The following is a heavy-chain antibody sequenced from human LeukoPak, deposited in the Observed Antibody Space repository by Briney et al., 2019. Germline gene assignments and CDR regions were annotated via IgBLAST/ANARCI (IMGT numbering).Heavy chain of an antibody. J-gene: IGHJ4*02. Sequence: SQTLSLTCGVFGYSISSCYYWGWIRQPPGKGLEWIGSMYHSGKTYYNPSLKSRVTISIDTSKNQFSLKVTSVSAADTAVYYCARAWGSESFSSDYWGQGILVTVSS. D-gene: IGHD3-10*01. CDR1: GYSISSCYY. CDR3: ARAWGSESFSSDY. CDR2: MYHSGKT. V-gene: IGHV4-38-2*01.